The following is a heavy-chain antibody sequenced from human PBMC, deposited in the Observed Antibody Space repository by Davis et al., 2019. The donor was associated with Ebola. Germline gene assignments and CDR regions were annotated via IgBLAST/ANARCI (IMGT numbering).Heavy chain of an antibody. J-gene: IGHJ4*02. CDR2: ISSSSSYI. D-gene: IGHD6-19*01. CDR3: ARVMWLVRGIDY. Sequence: PGGSLRLSCAASGFTFSSYSMNWVRQAPGKGLEWVSSISSSSSYIYYADSVKGQFTISRDNAKNSLYLQINSLRAEDTAVYYCARVMWLVRGIDYWGQGTLVTVSS. CDR1: GFTFSSYS. V-gene: IGHV3-21*01.